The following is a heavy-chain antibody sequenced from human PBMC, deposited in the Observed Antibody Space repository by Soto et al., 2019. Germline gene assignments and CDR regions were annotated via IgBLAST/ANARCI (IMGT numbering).Heavy chain of an antibody. J-gene: IGHJ4*02. V-gene: IGHV4-34*01. Sequence: QVQLQQWGAGLLKPSETLSLTCAVYGGSFSGYYWSWIRQPPGKGLEWIGEINHSGSTNYNPSLKRRVTLSVDTSKNQFSLKLSSVTAADTAVYYCARNLVPYCSGGSCYSLGFDYWGQGTLVTVSS. CDR2: INHSGST. CDR3: ARNLVPYCSGGSCYSLGFDY. CDR1: GGSFSGYY. D-gene: IGHD2-15*01.